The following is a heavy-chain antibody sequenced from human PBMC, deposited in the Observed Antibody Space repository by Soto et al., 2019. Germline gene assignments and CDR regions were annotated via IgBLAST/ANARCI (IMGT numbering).Heavy chain of an antibody. J-gene: IGHJ6*02. Sequence: GSLSLSFTASGFTFGDYSMSRVRQAPGKGLGWVGFIRSKAYGWTTEYAASVKGRFTISRDDSKGIAYLQMNSLKTEDTAVYYCTRKVLRYFDRTQYYYYYYGMDVWGQGTTVTVSS. CDR2: IRSKAYGWTT. V-gene: IGHV3-49*04. D-gene: IGHD3-9*01. CDR3: TRKVLRYFDRTQYYYYYYGMDV. CDR1: GFTFGDYS.